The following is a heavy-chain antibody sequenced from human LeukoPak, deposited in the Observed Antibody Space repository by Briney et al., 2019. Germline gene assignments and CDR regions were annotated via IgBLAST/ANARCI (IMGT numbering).Heavy chain of an antibody. D-gene: IGHD3-10*02. J-gene: IGHJ6*04. V-gene: IGHV3-21*06. CDR1: GFTFNIYS. CDR3: AELGITMIGGV. Sequence: PGGSLRLSCAASGFTFNIYSMTWVRQAPGKGLEWVSSIDSSGGYMFYTDSVKGRFIISRDNAKDSLYLQMNNLRAEDTAVYYCAELGITMIGGVWGKGTTVTISS. CDR2: IDSSGGYM.